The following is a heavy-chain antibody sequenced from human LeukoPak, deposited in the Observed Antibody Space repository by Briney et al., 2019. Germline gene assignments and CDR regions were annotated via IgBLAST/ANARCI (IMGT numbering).Heavy chain of an antibody. CDR1: GFTFSIYS. D-gene: IGHD1-26*01. Sequence: GGSLRLSCAASGFTFSIYSMNWVRQAPGKGLEWVSSISSTTTYIHYADSVKGRFTISRDNARNSLYLQMNSLRVEDTAVYYCARDGWSLPTSFGDYWGQGILVTVSS. J-gene: IGHJ4*02. CDR2: ISSTTTYI. V-gene: IGHV3-21*01. CDR3: ARDGWSLPTSFGDY.